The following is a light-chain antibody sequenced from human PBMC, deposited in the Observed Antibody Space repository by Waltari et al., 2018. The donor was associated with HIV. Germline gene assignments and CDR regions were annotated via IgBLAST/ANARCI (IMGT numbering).Light chain of an antibody. CDR3: CSYAGSSTL. CDR1: SREVGSYNF. V-gene: IGLV2-23*02. J-gene: IGLJ2*01. Sequence: QSALTQPAPVSGSPGQSITISCAGTSREVGSYNFVSWYQQHPGKAPKLMIYEVSKRPSGVSNRFSGSKSGNTASLTISGLQAEDEADYYCCSYAGSSTLFGGGTKLTVL. CDR2: EVS.